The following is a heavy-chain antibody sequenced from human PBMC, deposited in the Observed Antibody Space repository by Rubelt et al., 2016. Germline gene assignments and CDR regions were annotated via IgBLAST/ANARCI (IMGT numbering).Heavy chain of an antibody. V-gene: IGHV3-33*06. CDR1: GFTFSSYG. J-gene: IGHJ2*01. D-gene: IGHD2-2*01. CDR2: IWYDGSNK. Sequence: GFTFSSYGMHWVRQAPGKGLEWVAVIWYDGSNKYYADSVKGRFTISRDNSKNTLYLQMNSLRAEDTAVYYCSKRVGPIVVVPAVQDWYFDLWGRGTLVTVS. CDR3: SKRVGPIVVVPAVQDWYFDL.